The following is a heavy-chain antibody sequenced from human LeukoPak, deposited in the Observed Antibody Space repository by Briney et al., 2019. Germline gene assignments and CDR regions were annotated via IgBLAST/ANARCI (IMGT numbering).Heavy chain of an antibody. J-gene: IGHJ5*02. V-gene: IGHV1-18*04. CDR1: GYTFTDYY. CDR2: ISAYNGNT. D-gene: IGHD5-24*01. CDR3: ARAPSIRSNWFDP. Sequence: GASVKVSCKASGYTFTDYYMHWVRQAPGQGLEWMGWISAYNGNTNYAQKLQGRVTMTTDTSTSTAYMELRSLRSDDTAVYYCARAPSIRSNWFDPWGRGTLVTVSS.